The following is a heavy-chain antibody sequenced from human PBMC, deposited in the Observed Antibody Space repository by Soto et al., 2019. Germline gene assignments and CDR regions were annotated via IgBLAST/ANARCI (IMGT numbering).Heavy chain of an antibody. CDR1: GFSLSTSGVG. V-gene: IGHV2-5*02. Sequence: QITLKESGPTLVKPTQTLTLTCTFSGFSLSTSGVGVGWIRQPPGKALEWLALIYWDDDKRYSPSLKSRLTTTNDTSKNQVVLTMTNMDPVDTATYYCAHSGGGSCCDPFDYWGQGTLVTVSS. D-gene: IGHD2-15*01. CDR3: AHSGGGSCCDPFDY. CDR2: IYWDDDK. J-gene: IGHJ4*02.